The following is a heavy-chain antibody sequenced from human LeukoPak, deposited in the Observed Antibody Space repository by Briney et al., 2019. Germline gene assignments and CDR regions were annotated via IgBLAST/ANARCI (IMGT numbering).Heavy chain of an antibody. CDR3: GRDPKLGIRGYTYGYIDY. Sequence: ASVKVSCKAYGYTFTSYAMNWVRQAPGQGLEWMGWINTNTGNPTYAQGFTGRHVFSLDTSVSTAYLQISGLKAEDTAVYYCGRDPKLGIRGYTYGYIDYWGQGTLVIVSS. V-gene: IGHV7-4-1*02. CDR2: INTNTGNP. CDR1: GYTFTSYA. J-gene: IGHJ4*01. D-gene: IGHD5-18*01.